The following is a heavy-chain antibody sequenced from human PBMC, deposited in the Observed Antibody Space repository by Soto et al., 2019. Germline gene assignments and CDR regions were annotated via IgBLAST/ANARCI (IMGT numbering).Heavy chain of an antibody. V-gene: IGHV3-30*18. J-gene: IGHJ4*02. D-gene: IGHD3-22*01. CDR2: ISYDGNNE. Sequence: QVQLVESGGGVVQPGRSLRLSCAASGFTFSSYGMHWVRQAPGKGLEWVAVISYDGNNEYYADSVKGRFTISRDNSKKQLYLKMNSMRAEDTAVYYCEKDRTSVVVIPMYSFDFWGQGTLVTVSS. CDR3: EKDRTSVVVIPMYSFDF. CDR1: GFTFSSYG.